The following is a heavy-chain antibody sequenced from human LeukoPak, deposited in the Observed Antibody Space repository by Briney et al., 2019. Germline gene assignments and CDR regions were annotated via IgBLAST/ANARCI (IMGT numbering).Heavy chain of an antibody. D-gene: IGHD1-26*01. CDR1: GGSISSGGYY. Sequence: PSETLSLTCTVSGGSISSGGYYWSWIRQPPGKGLEWIGYIYHSGSTYYNPSLKSRVTISVDRSKNQFSLKLSSVTAADTAVYYCARGTREWELLRFDYWGQGTLVTVSS. CDR3: ARGTREWELLRFDY. J-gene: IGHJ4*02. V-gene: IGHV4-30-2*01. CDR2: IYHSGST.